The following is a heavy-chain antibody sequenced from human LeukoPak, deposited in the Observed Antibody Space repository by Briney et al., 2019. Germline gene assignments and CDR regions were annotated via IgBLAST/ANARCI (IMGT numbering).Heavy chain of an antibody. D-gene: IGHD6-6*01. CDR3: ARHRGSSSEFDP. Sequence: PSETLSLTCTVSGVSIYSNNYYWGWIRQPPGKGLKWIGNIYYSGTTYYNLSLKSRVTMSVDTSKNQFSLKLRSVTAADTAVYYCARHRGSSSEFDPWGQGTLVTISS. V-gene: IGHV4-39*01. J-gene: IGHJ5*02. CDR1: GVSIYSNNYY. CDR2: IYYSGTT.